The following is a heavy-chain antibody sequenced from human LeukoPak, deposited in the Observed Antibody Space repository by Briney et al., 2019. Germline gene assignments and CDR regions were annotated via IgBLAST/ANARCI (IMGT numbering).Heavy chain of an antibody. V-gene: IGHV4-39*07. D-gene: IGHD3-10*01. CDR2: IYYSGST. Sequence: PSETLSLTCTVSGGSISSSSYYWGWIRQPPGKGLEWIGSIYYSGSTYYNPSLKSRVTISVDTSKNQFSLKLSSVTAADTAVYYCARGRRYYGSGSYYNHGGQNWFDPWGQGTLVTVSS. CDR1: GGSISSSSYY. CDR3: ARGRRYYGSGSYYNHGGQNWFDP. J-gene: IGHJ5*02.